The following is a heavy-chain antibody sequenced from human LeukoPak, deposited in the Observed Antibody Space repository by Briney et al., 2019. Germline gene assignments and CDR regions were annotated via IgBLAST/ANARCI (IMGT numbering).Heavy chain of an antibody. CDR3: ARGGYNSWYFDP. Sequence: SETLSLTCAVSGGSISSGGYSWSWIRQPPGKGLEWIGYIYHSGSTYYNPSLKSRVTISVDRSKNQFSLKLSSVTAADTAVYYCARGGYNSWYFDPWGRGTLVTVSS. D-gene: IGHD5-24*01. CDR2: IYHSGST. V-gene: IGHV4-30-2*01. CDR1: GGSISSGGYS. J-gene: IGHJ2*01.